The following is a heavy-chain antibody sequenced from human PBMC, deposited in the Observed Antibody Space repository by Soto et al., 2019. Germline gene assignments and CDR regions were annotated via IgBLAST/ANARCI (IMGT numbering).Heavy chain of an antibody. CDR3: ARHARDDYNFGGSGIFDY. Sequence: QLQLQESGPGLVKPSETLSLTCSVSGGSISSRTFWWAWIRQPPGKGLEWIGDMYYSGSSYSSPSFKSRVSLTVDTSKNQLSVILNSVAAADTAVFYCARHARDDYNFGGSGIFDYWGQGTLVAVSS. D-gene: IGHD4-4*01. J-gene: IGHJ4*02. CDR1: GGSISSRTFW. V-gene: IGHV4-39*01. CDR2: MYYSGSS.